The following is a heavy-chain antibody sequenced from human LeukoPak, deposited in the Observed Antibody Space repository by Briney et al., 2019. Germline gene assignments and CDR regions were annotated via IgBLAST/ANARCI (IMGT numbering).Heavy chain of an antibody. J-gene: IGHJ3*02. D-gene: IGHD2-15*01. Sequence: GGSLRLSCAASGFTFSNAWMSWVRQAPGKGLEWVGRIKSKTDGGTTDYAAPVKGRFTISRDDSKNTLYLQMNSLKTEDTAVYYCTTELGYCSGGSCYSAAFDIWGQGTMVTVSS. CDR3: TTELGYCSGGSCYSAAFDI. CDR1: GFTFSNAW. CDR2: IKSKTDGGTT. V-gene: IGHV3-15*01.